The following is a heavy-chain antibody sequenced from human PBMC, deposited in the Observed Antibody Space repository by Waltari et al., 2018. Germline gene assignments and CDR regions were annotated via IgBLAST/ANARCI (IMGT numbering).Heavy chain of an antibody. V-gene: IGHV4-30-4*08. CDR3: ARDPYSTSSPYDAFDI. Sequence: QVQLQESGPGLVKPSQTLSLTCSVSGGSISSGSYYWSWIRQPPGKGLEWIGSITYSGSTYYNGSLKSRVSISIDSTKNLFSLKLSSVTAADTAVYYCARDPYSTSSPYDAFDIWGQGTRVAVSS. CDR2: ITYSGST. CDR1: GGSISSGSYY. D-gene: IGHD6-6*01. J-gene: IGHJ3*02.